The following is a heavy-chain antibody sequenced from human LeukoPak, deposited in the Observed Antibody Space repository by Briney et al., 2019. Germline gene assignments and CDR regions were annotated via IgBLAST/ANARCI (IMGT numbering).Heavy chain of an antibody. D-gene: IGHD1-7*01. J-gene: IGHJ4*02. Sequence: GGSLRLSCAASGFTFNNYAMTWVRQAPGKGLEWVSGISGSSTSTFYADSVKGRFTASRDNSKNTLYLQMNSLRAEDTAFYYCAKVAGTTRGYHFDYWGQGTLVSVS. V-gene: IGHV3-23*01. CDR1: GFTFNNYA. CDR3: AKVAGTTRGYHFDY. CDR2: ISGSSTST.